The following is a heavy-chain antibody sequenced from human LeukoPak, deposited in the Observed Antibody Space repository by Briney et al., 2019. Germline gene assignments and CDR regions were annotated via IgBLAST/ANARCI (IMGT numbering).Heavy chain of an antibody. Sequence: GGSLRLSCAASGFTFSNAWMNWVRQAPGKGLEWVGRVTSKAVGETTDYAAPVKGRFTISRDDSKNTVYLQMNSLKVEDTAVYYCTPGSXYCGGDCYLVWGQGTMVTVSS. V-gene: IGHV3-15*01. CDR2: VTSKAVGETT. CDR3: TPGSXYCGGDCYLV. CDR1: GFTFSNAW. D-gene: IGHD2-21*02. J-gene: IGHJ3*01.